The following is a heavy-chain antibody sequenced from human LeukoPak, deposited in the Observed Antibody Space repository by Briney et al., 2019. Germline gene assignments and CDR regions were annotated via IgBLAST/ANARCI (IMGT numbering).Heavy chain of an antibody. Sequence: GGSLRLSCAASGLTFSSHWMHWVRQAPGKGLVWVSRITNDGGSTAYADSVKGRFTISRDNAKNMLYLQVNSLRAEDTAVYYCARDWTTVGPFDYWGQGTLVTVSS. CDR3: ARDWTTVGPFDY. V-gene: IGHV3-74*01. D-gene: IGHD4-11*01. CDR2: ITNDGGST. CDR1: GLTFSSHW. J-gene: IGHJ4*02.